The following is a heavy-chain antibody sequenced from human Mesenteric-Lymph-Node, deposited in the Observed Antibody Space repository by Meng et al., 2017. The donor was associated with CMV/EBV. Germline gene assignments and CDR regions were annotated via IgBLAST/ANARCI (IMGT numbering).Heavy chain of an antibody. V-gene: IGHV3-11*04. D-gene: IGHD6-6*01. J-gene: IGHJ4*02. Sequence: GGSLRLSCAASGFAFSDYYMNWIRQAPGKGLEWVSYISSSGSTRYYADSVKGRFTISRDNAKNSLYLQMNSLRAEDTAVYYCARVTYSSSASFDYWGQGTLVTVSS. CDR3: ARVTYSSSASFDY. CDR1: GFAFSDYY. CDR2: ISSSGSTR.